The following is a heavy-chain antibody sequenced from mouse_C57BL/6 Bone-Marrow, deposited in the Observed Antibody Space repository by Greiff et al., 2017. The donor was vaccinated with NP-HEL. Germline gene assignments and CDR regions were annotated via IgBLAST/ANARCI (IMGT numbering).Heavy chain of an antibody. CDR3: ARKNWDGPHWYFDV. CDR2: IYPRSGNT. J-gene: IGHJ1*03. D-gene: IGHD4-1*01. CDR1: GYTFTSYG. V-gene: IGHV1-81*01. Sequence: QVQLQQSGAELARPGASVKLSCKASGYTFTSYGISWVKQRTGQGLEWIGEIYPRSGNTYYNEKFKGKATLTADKSSSTAYMELRSLTSEDSAVYFCARKNWDGPHWYFDVWGTGTTLTVSS.